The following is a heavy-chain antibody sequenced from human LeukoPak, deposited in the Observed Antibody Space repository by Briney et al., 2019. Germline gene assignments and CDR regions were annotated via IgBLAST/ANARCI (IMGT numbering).Heavy chain of an antibody. CDR1: GFAFSSYW. V-gene: IGHV3-7*03. D-gene: IGHD3-16*01. J-gene: IGHJ6*02. CDR3: ARGGGLDV. CDR2: INHNGNVN. Sequence: GGSLRLSCAASGFAFSSYWMNWARQAPGKGLEWVASINHNGNVNYYVDSVKGRFTISRDNAKNSLYLQMSNLRAEDTAVYFCARGGGLDVWGQGATVTVSS.